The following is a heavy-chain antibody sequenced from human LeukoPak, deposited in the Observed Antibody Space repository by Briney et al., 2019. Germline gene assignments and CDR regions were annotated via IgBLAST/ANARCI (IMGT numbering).Heavy chain of an antibody. CDR1: GFTFSSYS. J-gene: IGHJ6*02. V-gene: IGHV3-23*01. D-gene: IGHD5-18*01. CDR3: ARANPGWILRGGMDV. CDR2: IGDSGHST. Sequence: PGGSLRLSCAASGFTFSSYSMNWVRQAPGKGLEWVSAIGDSGHSTYYADSVKGRFTISRDNSRNRLSLQMNSLRAEDTALYYCARANPGWILRGGMDVWGQGTTVTVSS.